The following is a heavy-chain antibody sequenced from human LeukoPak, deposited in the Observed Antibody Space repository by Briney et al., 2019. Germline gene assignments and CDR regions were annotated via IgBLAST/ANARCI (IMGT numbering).Heavy chain of an antibody. J-gene: IGHJ5*02. Sequence: SQTLSLTCTVSGGSISSGGYYWSWIRQHPGKGLEWIGYIYYSGSTYYNPSLKSRVTISVDTSKNQFSLKLSSVTAADTAVYYCARVIVASPLSTAWFDPWGQGTLSPSPQ. D-gene: IGHD2-15*01. CDR3: ARVIVASPLSTAWFDP. CDR2: IYYSGST. V-gene: IGHV4-31*03. CDR1: GGSISSGGYY.